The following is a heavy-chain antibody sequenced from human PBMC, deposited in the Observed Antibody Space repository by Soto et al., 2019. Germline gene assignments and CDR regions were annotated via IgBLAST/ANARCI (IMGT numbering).Heavy chain of an antibody. CDR3: ARWGVDYGDSNWFDP. CDR2: ISAYNGNT. J-gene: IGHJ5*02. Sequence: ASVKVSCKASCYTFTSYGISLVRQAPGQGLEWMGWISAYNGNTNYAQKLQGRVTMTTDTSTSTAYMELRSLRSDDTAVYYCARWGVDYGDSNWFDPWGQGTLVTVSS. V-gene: IGHV1-18*01. D-gene: IGHD4-17*01. CDR1: CYTFTSYG.